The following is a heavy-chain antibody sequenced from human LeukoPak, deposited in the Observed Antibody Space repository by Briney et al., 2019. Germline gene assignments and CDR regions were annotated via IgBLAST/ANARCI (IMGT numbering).Heavy chain of an antibody. V-gene: IGHV1-8*02. Sequence: ASVKVSCKASGYTFTNYDINWVRQATGQGLEWMGWMNPNSGNTGYAQKFQGRVTINRNTSISTAYMELSSLRSEDTAVYYCARCATPRIACYDFWGQGILVTVSS. D-gene: IGHD2-2*01. CDR3: ARCATPRIACYDF. CDR2: MNPNSGNT. J-gene: IGHJ4*02. CDR1: GYTFTNYD.